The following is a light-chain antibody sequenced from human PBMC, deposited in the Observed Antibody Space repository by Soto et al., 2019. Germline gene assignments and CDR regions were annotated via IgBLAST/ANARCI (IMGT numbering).Light chain of an antibody. J-gene: IGKJ1*01. CDR2: GAS. V-gene: IGKV3-15*01. CDR1: QPLNNN. CDR3: QRYGTSLTWT. Sequence: EIVITPSPATPSVSPGDRAPLLFMAGQPLNNNVAWYQHKPGQAPRLLIYGASTRATGISARFSGSGSETDFTLTISRLEPEDFAVYYCQRYGTSLTWTFGQGTKVDIK.